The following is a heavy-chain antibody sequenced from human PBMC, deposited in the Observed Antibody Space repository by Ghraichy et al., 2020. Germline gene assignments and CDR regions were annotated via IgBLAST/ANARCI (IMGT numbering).Heavy chain of an antibody. D-gene: IGHD2-21*02. CDR1: GGSFSGYY. V-gene: IGHV4-34*01. CDR3: ARDILAYCGGDCYVFDY. J-gene: IGHJ4*02. CDR2: INHSGST. Sequence: SETLSLTCAVYGGSFSGYYWSWIRQPPGKGLEWIGEINHSGSTNYNPSLKSRVTISVDTSKNQFSLKLSSVTAADTAVYYCARDILAYCGGDCYVFDYWGQGTLVTVSS.